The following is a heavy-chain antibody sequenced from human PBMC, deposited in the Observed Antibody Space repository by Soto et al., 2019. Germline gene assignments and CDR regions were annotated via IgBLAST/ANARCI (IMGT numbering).Heavy chain of an antibody. CDR1: GGSISSYY. CDR2: IYYSGST. Sequence: SETLSLTCTVSGGSISSYYWSWIRQPPGKGLEWIGCIYYSGSTNYNPSLKSRVTISVDTSKNHFSLKLSSVTAADTAVYYCARRAATVRGVWFDPWGQGTLVTVSS. J-gene: IGHJ5*02. CDR3: ARRAATVRGVWFDP. V-gene: IGHV4-59*08. D-gene: IGHD6-25*01.